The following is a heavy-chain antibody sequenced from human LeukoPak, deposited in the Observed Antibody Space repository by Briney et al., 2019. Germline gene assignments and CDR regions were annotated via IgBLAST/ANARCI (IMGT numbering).Heavy chain of an antibody. CDR3: ARIVADNYYYYGMDV. J-gene: IGHJ6*02. D-gene: IGHD5-12*01. CDR2: IYYSGST. V-gene: IGHV4-59*01. CDR1: GGSISSYY. Sequence: SETLSLTCTVSGGSISSYYWSWIRQPPGKGLEWIGYIYYSGSTNYNPSLKSRVTISVDTSKNQFSLKLSSVTAADTAVYYCARIVADNYYYYGMDVWGQGTTVTVSS.